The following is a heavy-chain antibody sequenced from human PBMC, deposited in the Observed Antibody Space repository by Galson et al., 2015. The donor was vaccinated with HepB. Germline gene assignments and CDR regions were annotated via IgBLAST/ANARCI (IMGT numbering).Heavy chain of an antibody. V-gene: IGHV1-69*10. CDR2: IIPILGIA. CDR1: GGTFSSYA. D-gene: IGHD2-2*01. J-gene: IGHJ4*02. Sequence: SVKVSCKASGGTFSSYAISWVRQAPGQGLEWMGGIIPILGIANYAQKFQGRVTITAGKSTSTAYMELSSLRSEDTAVYYCARDRGGSSTPDYWGQGTLVTVSS. CDR3: ARDRGGSSTPDY.